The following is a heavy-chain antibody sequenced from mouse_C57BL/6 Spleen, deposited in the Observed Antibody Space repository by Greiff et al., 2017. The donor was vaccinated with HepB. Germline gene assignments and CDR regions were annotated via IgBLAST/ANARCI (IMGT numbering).Heavy chain of an antibody. V-gene: IGHV1-55*01. Sequence: QVQLKQPGAELVKPGASVKMSCKASGYTFTSYWITWVKQRPGQGLEWIGDIYPGSGSTNYNEKFKSKATLTVDTSSSTAYMKRSSLTSEDSAVYDSAKSGRGYYFDYWGQGTTLTVSS. CDR2: IYPGSGST. J-gene: IGHJ2*01. CDR1: GYTFTSYW. CDR3: AKSGRGYYFDY.